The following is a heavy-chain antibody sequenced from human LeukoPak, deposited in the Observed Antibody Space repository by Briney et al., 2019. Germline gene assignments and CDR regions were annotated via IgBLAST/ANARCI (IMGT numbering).Heavy chain of an antibody. J-gene: IGHJ4*02. Sequence: SETLSLTCTVSGVSITSYYWSWIRQPPGKGLEWIGYIYYSGNTNYNPSLKSRVTISVDTSKNQFSLKLNSVTATDTAVYYCARHYGPWGQGTLVTVSS. CDR1: GVSITSYY. CDR2: IYYSGNT. D-gene: IGHD3-10*01. CDR3: ARHYGP. V-gene: IGHV4-59*08.